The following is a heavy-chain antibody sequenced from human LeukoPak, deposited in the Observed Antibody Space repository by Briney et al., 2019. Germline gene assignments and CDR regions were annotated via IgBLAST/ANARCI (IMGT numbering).Heavy chain of an antibody. CDR3: ARSPTRRCDY. V-gene: IGHV3-7*01. Sequence: GGSLRLSCAASGFTFSDYWMSWVRQIPGKGLEWVADIKWDGTETYYVDSVKGRFTISRDDAKNSLYLQMTSLTAEDTAIYYCARSPTRRCDYWGQGTLVTVSS. CDR2: IKWDGTET. J-gene: IGHJ4*02. CDR1: GFTFSDYW.